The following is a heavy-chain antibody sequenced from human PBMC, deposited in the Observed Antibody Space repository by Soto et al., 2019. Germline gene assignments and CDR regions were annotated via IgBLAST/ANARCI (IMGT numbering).Heavy chain of an antibody. Sequence: EVQLVESGGGLVQPGGSLRLSCAASGFTFSSYWMHWVRQVPEKGLVWVSRINSDGSITNYADAVKGRFTISRDNVKNTLYLQINSLTAEDTAVYYCVRYPRSVGGSYRPDYWGQGTLVTVSS. CDR3: VRYPRSVGGSYRPDY. D-gene: IGHD3-16*02. J-gene: IGHJ4*02. V-gene: IGHV3-74*01. CDR1: GFTFSSYW. CDR2: INSDGSIT.